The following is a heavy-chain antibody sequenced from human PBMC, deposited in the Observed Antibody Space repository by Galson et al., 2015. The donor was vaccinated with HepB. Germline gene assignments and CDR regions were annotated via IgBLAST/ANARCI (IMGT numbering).Heavy chain of an antibody. Sequence: SLRLSCAASGFTFSSYSMNWVRQAPGKGLEWVSYISSSSSTIYYADSVKGRFTISRDNAKNSLYLQMNSLRAEDTAVYYCARELDDYGVYQGPKGSPWGQGTLVTVSS. CDR3: ARELDDYGVYQGPKGSP. CDR2: ISSSSSTI. CDR1: GFTFSSYS. J-gene: IGHJ4*02. V-gene: IGHV3-48*01. D-gene: IGHD4-17*01.